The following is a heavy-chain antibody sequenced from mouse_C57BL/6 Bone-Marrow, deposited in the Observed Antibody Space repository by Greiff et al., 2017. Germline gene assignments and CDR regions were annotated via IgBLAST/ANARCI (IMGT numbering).Heavy chain of an antibody. D-gene: IGHD2-2*01. CDR1: GYTFTSYW. Sequence: VQLQQPGAELVMPGASVKLSCKASGYTFTSYWMHWVKQRPGQGLEWIGEIDPSDSYTNYNQKFKGKSTLTVDKSSSTAYMQLSSLTSGDSAVYYCASDGYDDYAMDYWGQGTSVTVSS. V-gene: IGHV1-69*01. J-gene: IGHJ4*01. CDR3: ASDGYDDYAMDY. CDR2: IDPSDSYT.